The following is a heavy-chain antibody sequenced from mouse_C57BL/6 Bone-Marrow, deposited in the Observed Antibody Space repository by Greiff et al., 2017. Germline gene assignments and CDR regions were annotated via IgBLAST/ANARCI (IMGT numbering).Heavy chain of an antibody. CDR1: GFTFSSYA. CDR2: ISDGGSYT. Sequence: EVQLVESGGGLVKPGGSLKLSCAASGFTFSSYAMSWVRQTPEKRLEWVATISDGGSYTYYPDNVKGRFTISRANAKNNQYRQVGELKSGDRAMYSGARDGGGDYWGQGTSVTVSS. J-gene: IGHJ4*01. CDR3: ARDGGGDY. V-gene: IGHV5-4*01.